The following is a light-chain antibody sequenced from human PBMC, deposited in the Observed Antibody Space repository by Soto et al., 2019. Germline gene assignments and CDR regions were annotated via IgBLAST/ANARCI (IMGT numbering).Light chain of an antibody. CDR3: QHYGAAPIT. Sequence: EILLTQSPGTLSLSPGDRDTLSCRASLSVGGNVAWYQQIPGQPPKLLIFGASSRATGIADKFSGSGSGTDFTLTISRLEPEDFALYYCQHYGAAPITFGQGTRLEIK. CDR2: GAS. J-gene: IGKJ5*01. V-gene: IGKV3-20*01. CDR1: LSVGGN.